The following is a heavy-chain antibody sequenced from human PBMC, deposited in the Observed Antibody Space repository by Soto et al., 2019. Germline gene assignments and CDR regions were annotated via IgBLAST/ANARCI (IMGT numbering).Heavy chain of an antibody. J-gene: IGHJ5*02. Sequence: PSETLSLTCTVSGGSISSSSYYWGWIRQPPGKGLEWIGSIYYSGSTYYNPSLKSRVTISVDTSKNQFSLKLSSVTAADTAVYSCARHRPYNWNYCPTENWFDPWGQGTLVTVSS. V-gene: IGHV4-39*01. CDR1: GGSISSSSYY. CDR2: IYYSGST. D-gene: IGHD1-7*01. CDR3: ARHRPYNWNYCPTENWFDP.